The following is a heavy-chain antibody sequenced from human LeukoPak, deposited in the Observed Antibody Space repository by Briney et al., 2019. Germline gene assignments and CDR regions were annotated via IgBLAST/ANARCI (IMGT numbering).Heavy chain of an antibody. CDR2: ISSGGGSI. V-gene: IGHV3-48*02. J-gene: IGHJ4*02. CDR3: AREVRGTYLDY. Sequence: GGSLRLSCAASGFTFSSYTMNWVRQAPGQGLEWVSYISSGGGSIFYADSVKGRFSISRDNAKNSLYLQMNSLRDDDTAVYFCAREVRGTYLDYWGQGTLVTVSS. D-gene: IGHD4/OR15-4a*01. CDR1: GFTFSSYT.